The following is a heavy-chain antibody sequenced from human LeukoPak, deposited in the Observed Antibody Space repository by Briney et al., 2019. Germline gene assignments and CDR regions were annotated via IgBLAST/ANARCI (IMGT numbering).Heavy chain of an antibody. CDR3: AKVKGSEGYCSITSCLADY. J-gene: IGHJ4*02. D-gene: IGHD2-2*01. CDR1: GFTFSNYA. V-gene: IGHV3-23*01. CDR2: ISSSDGST. Sequence: GGSLRLSCAASGFTFSNYAMSWVRQAPGRGLEWVSAISSSDGSTYYADSVKGRFTISRDNSKNTLSLQLNSLRSEDTALYYCAKVKGSEGYCSITSCLADYWGQGTLVTVSS.